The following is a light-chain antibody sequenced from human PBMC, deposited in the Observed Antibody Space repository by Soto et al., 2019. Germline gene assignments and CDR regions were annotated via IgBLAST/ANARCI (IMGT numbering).Light chain of an antibody. CDR2: GAS. V-gene: IGKV3-20*01. Sequence: EIVLTQSPGTLSLSPGERATLSCRASQSVSSSYLAWYQQKPGQAPRLLIYGASSRATCIPDRVSGSGCGTDLTLTFSRLEPEAFAVYYCQQYDSSPLTFGGGAKVEIK. J-gene: IGKJ4*01. CDR3: QQYDSSPLT. CDR1: QSVSSSY.